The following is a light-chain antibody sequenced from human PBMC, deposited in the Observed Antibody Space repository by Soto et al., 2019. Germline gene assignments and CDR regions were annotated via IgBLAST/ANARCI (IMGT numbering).Light chain of an antibody. Sequence: QSVLTQPASVSGSPGQSITISCTGTSSDVGSYNLVSWYQQHSGKAPKLMIYEGSKRPSGVSNRFSGSNSGNTASLTISGLQAEDEADYYCCSYAGSAYVFGTGTKVTVL. CDR2: EGS. J-gene: IGLJ1*01. CDR1: SSDVGSYNL. V-gene: IGLV2-23*01. CDR3: CSYAGSAYV.